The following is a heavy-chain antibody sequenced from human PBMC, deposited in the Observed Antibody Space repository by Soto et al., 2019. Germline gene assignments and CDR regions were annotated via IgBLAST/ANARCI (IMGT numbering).Heavy chain of an antibody. J-gene: IGHJ6*02. D-gene: IGHD4-17*01. Sequence: QVQLVQSGAEVKKPGASVKVSCKASGYTFTSYGISWVRQAPGQGLEWMGWIIAYNGHTNYAQKLQGRVTMTTDTSTSPAYMELRSLRSDDTAVYYCARPSGISYGGAYYYGMDVWGQGTTVTVS. CDR3: ARPSGISYGGAYYYGMDV. CDR2: IIAYNGHT. CDR1: GYTFTSYG. V-gene: IGHV1-18*04.